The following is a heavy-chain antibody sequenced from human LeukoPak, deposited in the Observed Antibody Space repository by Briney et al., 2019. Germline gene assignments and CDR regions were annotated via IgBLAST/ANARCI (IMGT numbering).Heavy chain of an antibody. CDR2: IKQDGSEE. Sequence: GGSLRLSCAASGFTFSSYWMSWVRQAPGKGLEWVANIKQDGSEEYYVDSVKGRFTISRDNAKNSLYLQMNSLRAEDTAVYYCARDSGLLWFGELRPYYFDYWGQGTLVTVSS. CDR1: GFTFSSYW. CDR3: ARDSGLLWFGELRPYYFDY. D-gene: IGHD3-10*01. J-gene: IGHJ4*02. V-gene: IGHV3-7*01.